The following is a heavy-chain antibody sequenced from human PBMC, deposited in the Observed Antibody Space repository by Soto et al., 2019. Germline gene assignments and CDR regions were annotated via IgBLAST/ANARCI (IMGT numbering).Heavy chain of an antibody. CDR2: IIPIFGTA. CDR3: ARVGRGTLSGTLEGWFDP. D-gene: IGHD2-15*01. Sequence: QVQLVQSGAEVKKPGSSVKVSCKASGGTFSSYAISWVRQAPGQGLEWMGGIIPIFGTANYAQKFQGRVTTTADASTSTAYMELSRLRSEDTAVYYCARVGRGTLSGTLEGWFDPWVQGTLVAV. J-gene: IGHJ5*02. CDR1: GGTFSSYA. V-gene: IGHV1-69*01.